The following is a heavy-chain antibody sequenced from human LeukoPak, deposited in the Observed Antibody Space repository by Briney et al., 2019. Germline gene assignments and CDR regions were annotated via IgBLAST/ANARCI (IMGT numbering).Heavy chain of an antibody. V-gene: IGHV1-69*04. CDR1: GGTFSSYA. J-gene: IGHJ6*02. CDR3: ARDSTVTIEYYYGMDV. Sequence: SVKVSCKASGGTFSSYAISWVRQAPGQGLEWMGRIIPILGIANYAQKLQGRVTITADKSTSTAYMELSSLRSEDTAVYYCARDSTVTIEYYYGMDVWGQGTTVTVSS. CDR2: IIPILGIA. D-gene: IGHD4-17*01.